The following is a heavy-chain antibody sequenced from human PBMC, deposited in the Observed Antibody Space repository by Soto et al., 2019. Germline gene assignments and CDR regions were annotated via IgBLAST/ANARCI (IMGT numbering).Heavy chain of an antibody. CDR3: VRGLASGDY. CDR1: GYTFTSFY. D-gene: IGHD6-6*01. J-gene: IGHJ4*02. Sequence: QVQLVQSGAEVKEPGASVKISCKASGYTFTSFYIHWVRQAPGHGLEWMGIVNPNGGSTNYAQNIEGRSTISRGTSTSTVYMDLSSLRSEDTAVYYCVRGLASGDYWGQGTLVTVSS. V-gene: IGHV1-46*03. CDR2: VNPNGGST.